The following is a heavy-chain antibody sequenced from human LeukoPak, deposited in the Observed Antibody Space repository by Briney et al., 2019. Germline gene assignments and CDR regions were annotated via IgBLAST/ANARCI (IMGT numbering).Heavy chain of an antibody. CDR1: GGSISSSEYF. CDR3: ARLQGAAAGTTIDY. D-gene: IGHD6-13*01. V-gene: IGHV4-39*01. Sequence: SETLSLTCTVSGGSISSSEYFWGWVRQPPGKGLEWIGNIYYSGSTYYNPSLKSRVTISVDTSKNQFSLKLSSVTAADTAVYYCARLQGAAAGTTIDYWGQGTLVTVSS. J-gene: IGHJ4*02. CDR2: IYYSGST.